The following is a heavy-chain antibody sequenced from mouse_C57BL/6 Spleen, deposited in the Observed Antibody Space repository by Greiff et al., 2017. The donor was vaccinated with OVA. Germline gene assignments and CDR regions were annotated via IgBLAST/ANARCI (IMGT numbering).Heavy chain of an antibody. CDR3: TTSNYVGYFDV. CDR2: IDPENGDT. CDR1: GFNIKDDY. V-gene: IGHV14-4*01. D-gene: IGHD2-5*01. J-gene: IGHJ1*03. Sequence: EVKLMESGAELVRPGASVKLSCTASGFNIKDDYMHWVKQRPEQGLEWIGWIDPENGDTEYASKFQGKATITADTSSNTAYLQLSSLTSEDTAVYYCTTSNYVGYFDVWGTGTTVTVSS.